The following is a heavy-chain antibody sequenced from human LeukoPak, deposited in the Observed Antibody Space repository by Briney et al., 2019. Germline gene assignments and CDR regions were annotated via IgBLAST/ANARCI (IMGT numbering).Heavy chain of an antibody. CDR1: GFTFSSYV. J-gene: IGHJ4*02. CDR3: ARVYGDYETVDY. Sequence: GALRLSCAASGFTFSSYVMHWVRQAPGKGLEWVAVISYDGSNKYYADSVKGRFTISRDNSKNTLYLQMNSLRAEDTAVYYCARVYGDYETVDYWGQGTLVTVSS. CDR2: ISYDGSNK. D-gene: IGHD4-17*01. V-gene: IGHV3-30*04.